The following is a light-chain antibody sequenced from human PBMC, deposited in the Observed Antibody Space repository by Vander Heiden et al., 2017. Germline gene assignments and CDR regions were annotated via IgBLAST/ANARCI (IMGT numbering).Light chain of an antibody. J-gene: IGKJ4*01. CDR1: QDISNY. V-gene: IGKV1-33*01. CDR3: QQYDSHPRT. CDR2: DAS. Sequence: DIQMTQSPSSLSASVGDRVTITCQASQDISNYLDWYQQKPGKAPKLLIYDASNLETGVPSRFSGSGSGTDFTLTISSLQPEDVATYYCQQYDSHPRTFGGGTKVEIK.